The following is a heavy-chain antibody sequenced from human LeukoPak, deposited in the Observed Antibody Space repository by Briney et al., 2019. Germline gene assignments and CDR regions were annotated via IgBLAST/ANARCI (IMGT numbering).Heavy chain of an antibody. CDR2: IYYSGST. J-gene: IGHJ5*02. Sequence: SETLSLTCTVSGGSISSGDYYWSWIRQPPGKGLEWIGYIYYSGSTYYNPSLKSRVTISVDTSKNQFSLKLSSVTAADTAVNYCARGTVVVVITSFDPWGQGTLVTVSS. CDR1: GGSISSGDYY. V-gene: IGHV4-30-4*08. D-gene: IGHD3-22*01. CDR3: ARGTVVVVITSFDP.